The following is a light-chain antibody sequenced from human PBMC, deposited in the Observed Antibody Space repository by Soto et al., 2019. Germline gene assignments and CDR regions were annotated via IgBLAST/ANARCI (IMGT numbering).Light chain of an antibody. CDR3: QQYGSSPKT. CDR2: GAS. V-gene: IGKV3-20*01. J-gene: IGKJ1*01. CDR1: QRFSRVF. Sequence: EIVFTRSPGTLSLSPGERATLSCRAGQRFSRVFLAWYQQKAGQAPRLLIYGASSRATGVPDRFSGSGSGTDFSLTINRLEPEDFAVYYCQQYGSSPKTFGQGTKVDI.